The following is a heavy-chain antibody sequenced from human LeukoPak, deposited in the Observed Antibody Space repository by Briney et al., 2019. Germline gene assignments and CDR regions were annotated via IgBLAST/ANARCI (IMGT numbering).Heavy chain of an antibody. J-gene: IGHJ4*02. CDR2: INHSGST. CDR1: GGSFSGYY. Sequence: SETLSLTCAVYGGSFSGYYWSWIRQPPGKGLEWIGEINHSGSTNYNPSLKSRVTISVDTSKSQFSLKLSSVTAADTAVYYCARGRGWGNYYDSSGYYHYWGQGTLVTVSS. D-gene: IGHD3-22*01. CDR3: ARGRGWGNYYDSSGYYHY. V-gene: IGHV4-34*01.